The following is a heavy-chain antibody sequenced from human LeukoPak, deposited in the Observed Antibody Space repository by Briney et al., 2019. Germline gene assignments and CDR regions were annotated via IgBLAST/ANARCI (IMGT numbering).Heavy chain of an antibody. D-gene: IGHD1-7*01. J-gene: IGHJ4*02. CDR3: ARAQTGATSHYFDD. CDR2: IAGNGGST. V-gene: IGHV3-64*01. Sequence: GGSLRLSSAASGFTFSSYAIYWVRQAPGKGLEYVSAIAGNGGSTYYANSVKGRFTISRDNSKNTLYLQMGSLRAEDMAVYYCARAQTGATSHYFDDWGQGTLVTVSS. CDR1: GFTFSSYA.